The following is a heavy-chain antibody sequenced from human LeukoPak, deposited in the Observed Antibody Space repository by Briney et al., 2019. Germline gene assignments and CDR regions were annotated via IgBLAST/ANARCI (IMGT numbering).Heavy chain of an antibody. D-gene: IGHD5-18*01. CDR1: GGSFSGYY. J-gene: IGHJ5*02. CDR2: INHSGST. CDR3: AKKEVDTAMGDYNWFDP. V-gene: IGHV4-34*01. Sequence: PSETLSLTCAVYGGSFSGYYWSWIRQPPGKGLEWIGEINHSGSTNYNPSLKSRVTISVDTSKNQFSLKLSSVTAADTAVYYCAKKEVDTAMGDYNWFDPWGQGTLVTVSS.